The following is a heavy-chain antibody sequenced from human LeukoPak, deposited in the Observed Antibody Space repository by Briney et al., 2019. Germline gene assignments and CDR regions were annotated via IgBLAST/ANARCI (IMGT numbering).Heavy chain of an antibody. J-gene: IGHJ6*02. CDR3: ARSRFRAVRCDIRGCDYYFYGLDV. V-gene: IGHV4-4*09. CDR2: ISSSGTP. D-gene: IGHD3/OR15-3a*01. CDR1: GDSFSDYS. Sequence: PSETLSLTCSVSGDSFSDYSWNWVRLTLGKGLEWIGHISSSGTPTYNPNLQSRVSVSLDRANSQFSLKVTSLTAADTAVYFCARSRFRAVRCDIRGCDYYFYGLDVWGQGTTVTVS.